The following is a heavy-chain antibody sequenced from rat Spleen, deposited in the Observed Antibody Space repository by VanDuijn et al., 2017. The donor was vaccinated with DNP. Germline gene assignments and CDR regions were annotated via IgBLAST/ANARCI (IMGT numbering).Heavy chain of an antibody. Sequence: EVQLVESGGGLVQPGRSLKLSCAASGFTFSNYDMAWVRQAPTKGLEWVASISPSGGSPYYRDSVKGRFTVSRDNAKSTLYLQMDSLRSEDTATYYCARHYYDGSYYFDYWGQGVMVTVSS. D-gene: IGHD1-12*02. J-gene: IGHJ2*01. CDR1: GFTFSNYD. CDR3: ARHYYDGSYYFDY. V-gene: IGHV5-25*01. CDR2: ISPSGGSP.